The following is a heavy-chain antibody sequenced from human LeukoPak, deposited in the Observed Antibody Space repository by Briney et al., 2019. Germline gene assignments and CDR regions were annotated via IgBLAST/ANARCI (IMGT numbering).Heavy chain of an antibody. CDR2: ISYDGSNK. V-gene: IGHV3-30*03. Sequence: PGGSLRLSCAASGFTFSSYGMHWVRQAPGKGLEWVAVISYDGSNKYYADSVKGRFTISRDNAKNSLFLQMDSLSAEDTALYYCARVSRVAYTSSWYLDYWGQGTLVTVSS. D-gene: IGHD6-13*01. CDR3: ARVSRVAYTSSWYLDY. J-gene: IGHJ4*02. CDR1: GFTFSSYG.